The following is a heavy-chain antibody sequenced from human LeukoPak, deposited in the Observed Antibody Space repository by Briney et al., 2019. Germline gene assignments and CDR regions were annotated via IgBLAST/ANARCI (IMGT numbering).Heavy chain of an antibody. D-gene: IGHD1-1*01. CDR3: ARYDTTYGMDV. Sequence: SETLSLTCTVSGGSISSYYWSWIRQPPGKGLEWIGYIYYSGSTNYNPSFKSRVTISVDTSKNQFSLKLSSVTAADTAVYYCARYDTTYGMDVWGQGTTVTVSS. CDR1: GGSISSYY. V-gene: IGHV4-59*01. CDR2: IYYSGST. J-gene: IGHJ6*02.